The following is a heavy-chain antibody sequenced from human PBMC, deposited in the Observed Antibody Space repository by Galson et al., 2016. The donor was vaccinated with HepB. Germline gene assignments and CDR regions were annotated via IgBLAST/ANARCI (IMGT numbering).Heavy chain of an antibody. CDR2: IIPLFGRI. V-gene: IGHV1-69*13. D-gene: IGHD3-3*01. Sequence: SVKVSCKASGGSFSKSTTGWVRQAPGQGLEWMGGIIPLFGRIDYSQKFQARVSITADESTSTAYMELNSRTSDDTAMYYCETTGWSGYAPSWCQGTLVTVSS. CDR1: GGSFSKST. CDR3: ETTGWSGYAPS. J-gene: IGHJ4*02.